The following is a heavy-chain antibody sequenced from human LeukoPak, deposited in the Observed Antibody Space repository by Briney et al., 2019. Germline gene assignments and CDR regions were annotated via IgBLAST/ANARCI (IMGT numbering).Heavy chain of an antibody. J-gene: IGHJ4*02. CDR2: ISGSGGNT. D-gene: IGHD6-19*01. CDR3: AREGPYSSGWYGGLYFDY. V-gene: IGHV3-23*01. Sequence: PGGSLRLSCAASGFTFSSYAMSWVRQAPGKGLEWVSAISGSGGNTYYADSVKGRFTISRDNSKNTLYLQMNSLRAEDTAVYYCAREGPYSSGWYGGLYFDYWGQGTLVTVSS. CDR1: GFTFSSYA.